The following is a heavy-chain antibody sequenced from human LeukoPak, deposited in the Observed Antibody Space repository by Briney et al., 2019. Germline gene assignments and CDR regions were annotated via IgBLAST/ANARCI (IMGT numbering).Heavy chain of an antibody. J-gene: IGHJ1*01. D-gene: IGHD2-21*02. Sequence: GGSLRLSCAASGFTFSDYWMSWVRRAPGKGLEWVANIKQDGSGKYYVNSVKGRFTISRDNAKNSLYLQMNSLRVEDTAVYYCTSWGDTTAEYFQRWGQGTLVTVSS. CDR2: IKQDGSGK. CDR3: TSWGDTTAEYFQR. CDR1: GFTFSDYW. V-gene: IGHV3-7*01.